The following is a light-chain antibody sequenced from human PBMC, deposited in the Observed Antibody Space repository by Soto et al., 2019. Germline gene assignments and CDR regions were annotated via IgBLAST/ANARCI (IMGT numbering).Light chain of an antibody. J-gene: IGLJ1*01. Sequence: QSVLTQPASVSGSPGQSITISCTGNYNYVSWYQQHPGKAPKLIIYDVSNRPSGVSNRFSGSKSGNTASLTISGLQAEDEADYYCSSHTNSNPLYVFGTGTKLTVL. V-gene: IGLV2-14*01. CDR1: YNY. CDR2: DVS. CDR3: SSHTNSNPLYV.